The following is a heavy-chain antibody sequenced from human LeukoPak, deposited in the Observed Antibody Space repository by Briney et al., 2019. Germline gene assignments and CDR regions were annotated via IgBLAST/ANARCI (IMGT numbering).Heavy chain of an antibody. D-gene: IGHD2-15*01. CDR3: ASQPCSGGSCYSGGLGFDY. J-gene: IGHJ4*02. V-gene: IGHV1-69*04. Sequence: SVKVSCKASGGTFSSYAISWVRQAPGQGLEWMGRIIPILGIANYAQKFQGRVTITADKSTSTAYMELSSLRSEDTAVYYCASQPCSGGSCYSGGLGFDYRGQGTLVTVSS. CDR2: IIPILGIA. CDR1: GGTFSSYA.